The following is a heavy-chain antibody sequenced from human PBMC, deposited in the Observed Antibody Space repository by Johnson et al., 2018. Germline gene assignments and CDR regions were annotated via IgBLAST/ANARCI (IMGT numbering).Heavy chain of an antibody. CDR2: IWSDGSHK. J-gene: IGHJ4*02. D-gene: IGHD3-22*01. Sequence: QVQLVQSGGGVVQPGRSLRLSCAESGFIFSNYGMHWVRQAPGKGLEWGAIIWSDGSHKEYSESLKGRFTISRDNSKNTLYLQMNSLRAEDTAVYYCARGSSSAYYPHVDYWGQGTLVTVSS. V-gene: IGHV3-33*01. CDR1: GFIFSNYG. CDR3: ARGSSSAYYPHVDY.